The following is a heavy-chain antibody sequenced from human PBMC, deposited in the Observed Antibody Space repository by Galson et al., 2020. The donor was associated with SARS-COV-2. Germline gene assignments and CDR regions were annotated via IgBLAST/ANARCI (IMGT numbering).Heavy chain of an antibody. V-gene: IGHV4-38-2*02. CDR1: GYSISSDANY. D-gene: IGHD3-10*01. CDR3: ARESRGVRGLTDV. J-gene: IGHJ6*02. CDR2: LSYTGHI. Sequence: ASETLSLTCAVSGYSISSDANYWGWIRQPPGKGLEWIGTLSYTGHILYNPSLESRLTISGDTSKNHFSLRLASVTAADTAVYFCARESRGVRGLTDVWGRGTTVIVSS.